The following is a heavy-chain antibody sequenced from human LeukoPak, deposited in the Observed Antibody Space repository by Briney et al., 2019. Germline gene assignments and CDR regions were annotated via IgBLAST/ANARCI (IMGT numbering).Heavy chain of an antibody. Sequence: SETLSLTCAVSGYSISSGYYWGWIRQPPGKGLEWIGSIYHSGSTYCNPSLKSRVTISVGTSKNQFSLKLSSVTAADTAVYYCASQRGDFWSGYSYNWFDPWGQGTLVTVSS. CDR2: IYHSGST. D-gene: IGHD3-3*01. CDR1: GYSISSGYY. CDR3: ASQRGDFWSGYSYNWFDP. V-gene: IGHV4-38-2*01. J-gene: IGHJ5*02.